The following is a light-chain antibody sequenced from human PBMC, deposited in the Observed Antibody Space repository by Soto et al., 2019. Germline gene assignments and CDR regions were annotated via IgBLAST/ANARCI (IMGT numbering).Light chain of an antibody. J-gene: IGLJ2*01. CDR2: EVS. V-gene: IGLV2-8*01. Sequence: QSALTQPPSASGSPGQSVTISCTGTSSDVGGYNYVSWYQQHPGKAPKLMIYEVSKRSSGVPDRFSGSKFGSAASLTVSGLQAEDEADYYCSSYAGSNNLGVFGGGTKVTVL. CDR1: SSDVGGYNY. CDR3: SSYAGSNNLGV.